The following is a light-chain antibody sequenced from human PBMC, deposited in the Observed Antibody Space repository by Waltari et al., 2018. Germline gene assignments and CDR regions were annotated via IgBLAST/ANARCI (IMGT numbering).Light chain of an antibody. J-gene: IGKJ2*01. V-gene: IGKV3-15*01. Sequence: EIVMTQSPATLPVSPGATATLSCTASQSINRNLARYQQKPGQAPRLLIYGASTRATGVPARFSGSWSGTEFTLTISSLQSEDFAICYWQQYSNWSPYTFGQGTKLEMK. CDR2: GAS. CDR1: QSINRN. CDR3: QQYSNWSPYT.